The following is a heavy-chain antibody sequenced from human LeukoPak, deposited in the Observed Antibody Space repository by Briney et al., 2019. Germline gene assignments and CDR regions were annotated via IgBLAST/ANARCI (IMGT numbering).Heavy chain of an antibody. CDR2: ISSNFSYI. CDR1: GFTFSTYG. Sequence: GGSLRLSCAASGFTFSTYGMNWVRQAPGKGLEWVSAISSNFSYIHYADSVKGRFTISRDNAKNSLYLQMSSLRAEDTAVYYCARRNPGYSSSWYFNDYWGQGTLVTVSS. V-gene: IGHV3-21*01. CDR3: ARRNPGYSSSWYFNDY. J-gene: IGHJ4*02. D-gene: IGHD6-13*01.